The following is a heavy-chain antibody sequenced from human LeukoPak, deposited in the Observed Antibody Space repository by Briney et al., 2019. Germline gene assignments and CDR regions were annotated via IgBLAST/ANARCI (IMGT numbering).Heavy chain of an antibody. Sequence: SETLSLTCTVSGGSISSSSYYWGWIRQPPGKGLEWIGSIYYSGSTYYNPSLKSRVTISVDTTKNQFSLKLSSVTGADTAVYYCARCITIFGVAIVYYFDYWGQGTLVTVSS. V-gene: IGHV4-39*01. CDR3: ARCITIFGVAIVYYFDY. CDR2: IYYSGST. CDR1: GGSISSSSYY. J-gene: IGHJ4*02. D-gene: IGHD3-3*01.